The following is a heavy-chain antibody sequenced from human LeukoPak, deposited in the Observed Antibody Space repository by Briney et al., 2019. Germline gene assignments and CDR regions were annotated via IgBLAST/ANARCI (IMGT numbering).Heavy chain of an antibody. D-gene: IGHD1-26*01. J-gene: IGHJ6*03. CDR2: IYYSGST. Sequence: SETLSLTCTVSGGSISSSSYYWGWIRQPPGKGLEWIGSIYYSGSTYYNPSLKSRVTISVDTSKNQFSLKLSSVTAADTAVYYCARARVGAHYYYYYMDVWGKGTTVTISS. CDR3: ARARVGAHYYYYYMDV. V-gene: IGHV4-39*07. CDR1: GGSISSSSYY.